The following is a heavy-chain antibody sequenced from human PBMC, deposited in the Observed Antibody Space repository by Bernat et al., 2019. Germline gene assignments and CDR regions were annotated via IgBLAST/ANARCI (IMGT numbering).Heavy chain of an antibody. CDR1: GFTFSSYA. CDR2: ISGSGGST. CDR3: AKGKLPTAALFDY. V-gene: IGHV3-23*01. J-gene: IGHJ4*02. D-gene: IGHD2-2*01. Sequence: EVRLLESGGGLVQPGGSLRLSCAASGFTFSSYAMSWVRQAPGKGLEWVSAISGSGGSTYYADSVKGRFTISRDNSKNTLYLQMDSLRAEDTAIYYCAKGKLPTAALFDYGGQGALVTVSS.